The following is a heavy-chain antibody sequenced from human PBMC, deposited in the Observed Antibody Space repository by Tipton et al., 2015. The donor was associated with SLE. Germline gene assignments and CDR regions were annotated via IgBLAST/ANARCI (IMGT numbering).Heavy chain of an antibody. CDR2: IYHSGST. Sequence: TLSLTCTVSGDSITSITRTNWWSWVRQPPGKGLEWIGEIYHSGSTNYKPSLKSRVIISVDKSKNQFSLKLTSVTAADTAVYYCARARVLQYQVPHDYWYFDLWGRGTLVTVAS. D-gene: IGHD2-2*01. J-gene: IGHJ2*01. CDR1: GDSITSITRTNW. V-gene: IGHV4-4*02. CDR3: ARARVLQYQVPHDYWYFDL.